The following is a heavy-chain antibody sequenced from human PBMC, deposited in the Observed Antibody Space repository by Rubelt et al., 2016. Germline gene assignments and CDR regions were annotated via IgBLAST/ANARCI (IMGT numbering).Heavy chain of an antibody. D-gene: IGHD2-2*01. CDR2: ISYDGSNK. J-gene: IGHJ4*02. CDR3: ATHIVVVPAAIDY. Sequence: SYAMHWVRQAPGKGLEWVAVISYDGSNKYYADSVKGRFTISRDNSKNTLYLQMNSLRAEDTAVYYCATHIVVVPAAIDYWGQGTLVTVSS. CDR1: SYA. V-gene: IGHV3-30*04.